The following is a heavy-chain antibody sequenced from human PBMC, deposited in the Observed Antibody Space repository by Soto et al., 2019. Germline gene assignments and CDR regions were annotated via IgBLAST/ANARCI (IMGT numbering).Heavy chain of an antibody. CDR1: GGSISSYY. V-gene: IGHV4-59*08. CDR2: IYYSGST. Sequence: QVQLQESGPGLVKPSETLSLTCTVSGGSISSYYWSWIRQPPGKGLEWIGYIYYSGSTNYNPSLKRRVTISVETAKNQYSLKLSSVTAADTAVYYCARRYGYSFDYWGQGTLGTVSS. CDR3: ARRYGYSFDY. J-gene: IGHJ4*02. D-gene: IGHD1-1*01.